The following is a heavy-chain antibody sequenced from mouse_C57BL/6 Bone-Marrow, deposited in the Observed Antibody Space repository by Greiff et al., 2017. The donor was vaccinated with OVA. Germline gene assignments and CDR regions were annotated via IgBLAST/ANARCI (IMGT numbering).Heavy chain of an antibody. D-gene: IGHD2-3*01. V-gene: IGHV1-15*01. J-gene: IGHJ4*01. CDR1: GYTFTDYE. Sequence: QVQLKQPGAELVRPGASVTLSCKASGYTFTDYEMHWVKQTPVHGLEWIGAIDPETGGTAYNQKFKGKAILTADKSSSTAYMELRSLTSEDSAVYYCTRGQGWSPAMDYWGQGTSVTVSS. CDR3: TRGQGWSPAMDY. CDR2: IDPETGGT.